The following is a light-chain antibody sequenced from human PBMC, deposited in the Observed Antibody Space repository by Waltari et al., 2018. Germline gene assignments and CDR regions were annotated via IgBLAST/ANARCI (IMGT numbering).Light chain of an antibody. CDR3: QQQNNWPLT. V-gene: IGKV3-11*01. J-gene: IGKJ4*01. CDR2: DAS. Sequence: DIVLTQSPAALSLSPGASATFSCTASQSIDTDLAWYQQNPGQPPRLLIYDASDGATGIPARFSGSGSGTDFTLTISGLEPEDFALYYCQQQNNWPLTFGGGTKVEI. CDR1: QSIDTD.